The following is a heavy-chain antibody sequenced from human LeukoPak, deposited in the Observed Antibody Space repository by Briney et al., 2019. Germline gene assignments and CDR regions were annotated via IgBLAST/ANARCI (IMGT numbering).Heavy chain of an antibody. CDR3: ATPDSSGSDY. CDR2: TSSSSSTI. Sequence: GGSLRLSCAASGFTFSSYSMNWVRQAPGKGLEWVSYTSSSSSTIYYADSVKGRFTISRDNAKNSLYLQMNSLRAEDTAVYYCATPDSSGSDYWGQGTLVTVSS. CDR1: GFTFSSYS. J-gene: IGHJ4*02. V-gene: IGHV3-48*01. D-gene: IGHD6-19*01.